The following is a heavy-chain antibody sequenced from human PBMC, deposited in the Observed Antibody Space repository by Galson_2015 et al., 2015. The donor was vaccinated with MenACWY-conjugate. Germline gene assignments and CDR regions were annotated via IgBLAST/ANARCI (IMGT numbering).Heavy chain of an antibody. Sequence: SLRLSCAASGFTFSSYSMNWVHQAPGKGLEWVSYISSSSSTIYYADSVKSRFTISRDNAKNSLYLQMNSLRAEDTAVYYCARVMYYDSSGYYYGFDYWGQGTLVTVSS. CDR3: ARVMYYDSSGYYYGFDY. CDR1: GFTFSSYS. V-gene: IGHV3-48*04. D-gene: IGHD3-22*01. CDR2: ISSSSSTI. J-gene: IGHJ4*02.